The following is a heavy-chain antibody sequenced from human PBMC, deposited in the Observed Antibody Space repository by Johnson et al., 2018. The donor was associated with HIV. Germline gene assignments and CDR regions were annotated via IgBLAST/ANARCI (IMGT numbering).Heavy chain of an antibody. CDR2: IRGSGGST. D-gene: IGHD2-15*01. CDR1: GFTFSSYA. Sequence: VQLVESGGGLVQPGGSLRLSCAASGFTFSSYAMSWVRQAPGKGLEWVSAIRGSGGSTYYADSVKGRFTISRDNSKHTLYLQMNSLRAEDTAVYYGAGDQFADCSGGSFYSVPLAFDIWGQGTMVTVSS. CDR3: AGDQFADCSGGSFYSVPLAFDI. V-gene: IGHV3-23*04. J-gene: IGHJ3*02.